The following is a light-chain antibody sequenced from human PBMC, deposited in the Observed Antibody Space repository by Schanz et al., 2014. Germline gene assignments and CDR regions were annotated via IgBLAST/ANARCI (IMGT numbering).Light chain of an antibody. CDR3: SSYTSSSTLGV. J-gene: IGLJ1*01. V-gene: IGLV2-14*01. CDR2: DVS. Sequence: QSALTQPPSASGSPGQSVTISCTGTSSDVGGYNYVSWYQQHPGKAPKLMIYDVSNRPSGVSNRFSGSKSGNTASLTISGLQAEDEADYYCSSYTSSSTLGVFGTGTKLTVL. CDR1: SSDVGGYNY.